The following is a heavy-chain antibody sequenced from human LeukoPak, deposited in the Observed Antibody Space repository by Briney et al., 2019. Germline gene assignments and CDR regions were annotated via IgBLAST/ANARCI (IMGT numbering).Heavy chain of an antibody. D-gene: IGHD6-19*01. CDR3: AREGSSGWYDY. CDR2: IIPILGIA. J-gene: IGHJ4*02. Sequence: SVKVSCKASGGTFSSYAISWVRQAPGQGLEWMGRIIPILGIANYAQKFQGRVTITADKSTSTAYMELRSLRSDDTAVYYCAREGSSGWYDYWGQGTLVTVSS. CDR1: GGTFSSYA. V-gene: IGHV1-69*04.